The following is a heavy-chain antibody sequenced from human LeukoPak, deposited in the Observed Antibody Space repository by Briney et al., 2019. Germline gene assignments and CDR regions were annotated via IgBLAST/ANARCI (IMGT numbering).Heavy chain of an antibody. CDR1: GFTFDDYA. V-gene: IGHV3-9*01. J-gene: IGHJ5*02. CDR2: ISWNSGSI. Sequence: GRSLRLSCAASGFTFDDYAMHWVRQAPGKGLEWVSGISWNSGSIGYADSVKGRFTISRDKAKNSLYLQMNSLRAEDTALYYCAKTASSGYDFTTNWFDPWGQGTLVTVSS. D-gene: IGHD5-12*01. CDR3: AKTASSGYDFTTNWFDP.